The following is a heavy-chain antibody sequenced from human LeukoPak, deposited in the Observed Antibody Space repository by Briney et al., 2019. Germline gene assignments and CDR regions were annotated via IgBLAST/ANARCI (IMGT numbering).Heavy chain of an antibody. CDR1: GYSFTSYW. CDR3: ARLDSSGYPTYWYFDL. Sequence: GESLKISCKGSGYSFTSYWIGWVRQMPGKGLEWMGIIYPGDSDTRYSPSFQGQVTISADKSISTAYLQWSSLKASDTAMYYCARLDSSGYPTYWYFDLWGRGTLVTVSS. CDR2: IYPGDSDT. D-gene: IGHD3-22*01. V-gene: IGHV5-51*01. J-gene: IGHJ2*01.